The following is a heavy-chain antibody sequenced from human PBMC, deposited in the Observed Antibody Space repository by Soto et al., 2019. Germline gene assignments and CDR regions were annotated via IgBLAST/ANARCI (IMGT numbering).Heavy chain of an antibody. J-gene: IGHJ4*02. Sequence: SETLSLTCAVSGGAISSGGYSWSWVRQPPGKGLEWIGEIYHSGSTNYNPSLKSRVTISVDKSKNQFSLKLNSVTAADTAVYYCARAAMGGSSWPFDYWGQGTLVTVSS. CDR2: IYHSGST. D-gene: IGHD6-13*01. CDR3: ARAAMGGSSWPFDY. CDR1: GGAISSGGYS. V-gene: IGHV4-4*02.